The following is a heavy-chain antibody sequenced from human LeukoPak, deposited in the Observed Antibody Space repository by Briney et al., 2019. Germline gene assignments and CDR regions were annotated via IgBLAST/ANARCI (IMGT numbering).Heavy chain of an antibody. CDR3: ARGYITMVRGALDAYFDY. D-gene: IGHD3-10*01. J-gene: IGHJ4*02. Sequence: SETLSLTCPVSGGSISSYYWSWIRPPPGKGLEWIGYIYYSGSTNYNPSLKSRVTISVDTSKNQFSLKLSSVTAADTAVYYCARGYITMVRGALDAYFDYWGQGTLVTVSS. CDR2: IYYSGST. CDR1: GGSISSYY. V-gene: IGHV4-59*08.